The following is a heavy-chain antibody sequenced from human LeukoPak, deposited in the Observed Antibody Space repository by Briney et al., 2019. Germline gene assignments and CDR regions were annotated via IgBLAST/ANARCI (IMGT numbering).Heavy chain of an antibody. J-gene: IGHJ6*02. CDR3: ARGTMLGYYYYGMDV. Sequence: SETLSLTCTVSGGSISSYYWSWIRQPPGKGLEWIGYIYCSGSTNYNPSLKSRVTISVDTSKNQFSLKLSSVTAADTAVYFCARGTMLGYYYYGMDVWGQGTTVTVSS. CDR2: IYCSGST. CDR1: GGSISSYY. D-gene: IGHD3-10*02. V-gene: IGHV4-59*01.